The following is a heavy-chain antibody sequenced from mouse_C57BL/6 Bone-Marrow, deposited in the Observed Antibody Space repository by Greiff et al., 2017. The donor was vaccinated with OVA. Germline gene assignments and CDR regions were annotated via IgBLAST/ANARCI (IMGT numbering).Heavy chain of an antibody. D-gene: IGHD4-1*01. CDR2: IYPGDGDT. J-gene: IGHJ4*01. V-gene: IGHV1-82*01. CDR1: GYAFSSSW. CDR3: ARALGLYAKDY. Sequence: QVQLKQSGPELVKPGASVKISCKASGYAFSSSWMNWVKQRPGKGLAWIGRIYPGDGDTNSNGKFKGKATLTADQSSSTAYMQRSSLTSEDTAVYFCARALGLYAKDYWGQGTSVTVSS.